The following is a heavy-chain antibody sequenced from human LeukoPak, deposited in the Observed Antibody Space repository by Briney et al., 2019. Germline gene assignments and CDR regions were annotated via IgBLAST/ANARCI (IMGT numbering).Heavy chain of an antibody. J-gene: IGHJ3*02. V-gene: IGHV1-18*01. CDR1: VYTFTSYG. Sequence: ASVKVSCKATVYTFTSYGISWVRQAPGQGLEWMGWISAYNGNTNYAQKLQGRVTMTTDTSTSTAYMELRSLRSDDTAVYYCARDEDAQYALDIWGQGTMVTVSS. CDR2: ISAYNGNT. CDR3: ARDEDAQYALDI.